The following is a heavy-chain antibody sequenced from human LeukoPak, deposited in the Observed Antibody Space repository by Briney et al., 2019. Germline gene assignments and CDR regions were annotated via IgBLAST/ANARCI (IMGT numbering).Heavy chain of an antibody. J-gene: IGHJ4*02. V-gene: IGHV1-69*13. CDR2: IIPIFGTA. CDR1: GYTFTGYY. CDR3: ARVHGSGSYYPFDY. D-gene: IGHD3-10*01. Sequence: ASVKVSCKASGYTFTGYYLHWVRQAPGQGLEWMGGIIPIFGTANYAQKFQGRVTITADESTSTAYMELSSLRSEDTAVYYCARVHGSGSYYPFDYWGQGTLVTVSS.